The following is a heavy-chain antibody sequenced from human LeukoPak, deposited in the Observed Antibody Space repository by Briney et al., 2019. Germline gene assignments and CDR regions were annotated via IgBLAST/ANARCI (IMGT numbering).Heavy chain of an antibody. J-gene: IGHJ6*02. Sequence: GGSLRLSCAASGSTFSTYSMNWVRLAPGKGLEWVSSISTSGAYIYYADSVKGRFTISRDNARNSLYLQMHSLRAEDTAVFYCAGDYGDSLYYNYGMDVWGQGTTVTVSS. CDR2: ISTSGAYI. CDR3: AGDYGDSLYYNYGMDV. CDR1: GSTFSTYS. D-gene: IGHD4-17*01. V-gene: IGHV3-21*01.